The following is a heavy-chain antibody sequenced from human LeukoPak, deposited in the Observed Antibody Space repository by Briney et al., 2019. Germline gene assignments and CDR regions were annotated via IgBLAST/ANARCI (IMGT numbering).Heavy chain of an antibody. CDR2: ISFDGNNK. Sequence: PGRSLRLSCAASGFIFSDYGIHWVRQAPGQGLESVAFISFDGNNKNYDDFVKGRFTISRDNSKTTLSLQMNSLRVEDTAVYYCARDYYDSSGQESCDYWGQGTLVTVSS. V-gene: IGHV3-30*03. CDR1: GFIFSDYG. J-gene: IGHJ4*02. CDR3: ARDYYDSSGQESCDY. D-gene: IGHD3-22*01.